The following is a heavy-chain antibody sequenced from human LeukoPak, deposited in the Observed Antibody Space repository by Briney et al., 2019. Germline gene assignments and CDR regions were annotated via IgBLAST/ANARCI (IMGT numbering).Heavy chain of an antibody. CDR3: ARDTVDTAIYYFDY. CDR1: GGSFSGYY. Sequence: SETLSLTCAVYGGSFSGYYWSWIRQPPGKGLEWLGEINHSGSTNYNPSLKGRVTISVDTSKNQFSLKLSSVTAADTAVYYCARDTVDTAIYYFDYWGQGTLVTVSS. J-gene: IGHJ4*02. D-gene: IGHD5-18*01. CDR2: INHSGST. V-gene: IGHV4-34*01.